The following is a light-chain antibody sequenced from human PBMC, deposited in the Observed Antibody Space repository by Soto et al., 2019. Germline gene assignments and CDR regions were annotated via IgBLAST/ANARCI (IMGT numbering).Light chain of an antibody. CDR2: INSDGSH. CDR3: QTWDSAIRV. V-gene: IGLV4-69*01. J-gene: IGLJ2*01. CDR1: SGPSSYT. Sequence: QSVLAQSPSASASLGASVKLTCTLTSGPSSYTIAWHQQQPGRGPRYLMKINSDGSHMKGDGIPARFSGSSSESERHLTISNVQSEDEADYYCQTWDSAIRVFGGGTKVTVL.